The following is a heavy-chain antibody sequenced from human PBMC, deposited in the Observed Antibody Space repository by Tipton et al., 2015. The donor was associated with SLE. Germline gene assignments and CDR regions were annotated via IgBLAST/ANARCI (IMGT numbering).Heavy chain of an antibody. CDR1: GFTVSNKY. CDR2: INTDGSGT. J-gene: IGHJ6*03. V-gene: IGHV3-74*01. Sequence: SLRLSCAASGFTVSNKYMSWVRQAPGKGLEWVSRINTDGSGTTYADSVKGRFTISRDNAKNTLYLQMNSLRVEDTAVYYCARDRAAQYYSYYYMDVWGKGTTVTISS. CDR3: ARDRAAQYYSYYYMDV. D-gene: IGHD6-25*01.